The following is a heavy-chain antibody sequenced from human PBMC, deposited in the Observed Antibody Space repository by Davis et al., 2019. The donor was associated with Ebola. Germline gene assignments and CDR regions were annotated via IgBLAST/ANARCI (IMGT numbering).Heavy chain of an antibody. D-gene: IGHD1-20*01. J-gene: IGHJ3*02. V-gene: IGHV5-51*01. CDR3: ASLRRTITGMDDGFDI. CDR1: GYIFTKSW. Sequence: GESLKISCKGSGYIFTKSWIGWVRQMPGKGLEWLGLIYTGDSDTRYSPSFRGQVTISADKSIRTAYLQWSSLKASDTAIYFCASLRRTITGMDDGFDIWGQGTMVTVSS. CDR2: IYTGDSDT.